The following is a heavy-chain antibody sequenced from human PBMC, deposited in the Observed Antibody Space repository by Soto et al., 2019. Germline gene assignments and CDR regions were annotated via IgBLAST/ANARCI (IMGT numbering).Heavy chain of an antibody. V-gene: IGHV3-33*01. CDR1: GFTFSSYG. J-gene: IGHJ5*02. CDR3: ARDYGDYANWFDP. CDR2: IWYDGSNK. D-gene: IGHD4-17*01. Sequence: QVQLVESGGGVVQPGRSLRLSCAASGFTFSSYGMHWVRQAPGKGLEWVAVIWYDGSNKYYADSVKGRFTISRDNSKNTLYLQMNSLRGEDTAVYYCARDYGDYANWFDPWGQGTLVTVSS.